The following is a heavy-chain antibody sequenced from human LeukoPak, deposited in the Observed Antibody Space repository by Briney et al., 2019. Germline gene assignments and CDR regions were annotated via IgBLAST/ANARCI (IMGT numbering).Heavy chain of an antibody. V-gene: IGHV3-30-3*01. CDR2: ISYDGSNK. J-gene: IGHJ3*02. CDR1: GFTFSSYA. Sequence: GRSLRLSCAASGFTFSSYAMHWVRQAPGKGLEWVAVISYDGSNKYYADSVKGRFTISRDNSKNTLYLQMNSLRAEDTAVYYCARDEDGRGAFDIWGQGTVVTVSS. CDR3: ARDEDGRGAFDI.